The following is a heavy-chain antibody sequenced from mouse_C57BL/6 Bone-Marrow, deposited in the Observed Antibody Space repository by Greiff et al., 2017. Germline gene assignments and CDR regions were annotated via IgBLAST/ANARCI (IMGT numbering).Heavy chain of an antibody. V-gene: IGHV2-9-1*01. Sequence: VKLQESGPGLVAPSQSLSITCTVSGFSLTSYAISWVRQPPGKGLEWLGVIWTGGGTNYNSALKSRLSISKDNSKSQVFLKMNSLQTDDTARYYCARKSNYYGSSYWYFDVWGTGTTVTVSS. CDR3: ARKSNYYGSSYWYFDV. CDR2: IWTGGGT. D-gene: IGHD1-1*01. J-gene: IGHJ1*03. CDR1: GFSLTSYA.